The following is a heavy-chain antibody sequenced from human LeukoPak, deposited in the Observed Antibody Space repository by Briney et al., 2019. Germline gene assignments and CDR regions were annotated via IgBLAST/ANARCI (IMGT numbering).Heavy chain of an antibody. CDR2: IYYSGST. CDR1: GGSISSSSYY. V-gene: IGHV4-39*01. D-gene: IGHD1-26*01. CDR3: ARASGSYYVGSDWFDP. J-gene: IGHJ5*02. Sequence: PSETLSLTCTVSGGSISSSSYYWGWIRQPPGKGLEWIGSIYYSGSTYYNPSLKSRVTISVDTSKNQFSLKLSSVTAADTAVYYCARASGSYYVGSDWFDPWGQGTLVTVSS.